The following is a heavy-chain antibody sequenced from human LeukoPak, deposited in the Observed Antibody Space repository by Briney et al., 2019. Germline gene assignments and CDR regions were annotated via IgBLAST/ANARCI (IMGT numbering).Heavy chain of an antibody. CDR2: IYYSGST. D-gene: IGHD2-2*01. J-gene: IGHJ4*02. CDR1: GGSISSSSYY. Sequence: ASETLSLTCTVSGGSISSSSYYWGWIRQPPGKGLEWIGYIYYSGSTYYNPSLKSRLTISVDTSKNQFSLKLTSVTAADTAVYYCARSPVSSPTGHYFDYWGQGTLVTVSS. CDR3: ARSPVSSPTGHYFDY. V-gene: IGHV4-31*03.